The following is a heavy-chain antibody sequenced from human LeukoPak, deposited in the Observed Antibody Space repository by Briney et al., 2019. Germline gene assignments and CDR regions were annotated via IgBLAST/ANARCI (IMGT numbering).Heavy chain of an antibody. V-gene: IGHV3-33*01. D-gene: IGHD5-18*01. Sequence: GRSLRLSCAASGFTFSSYGMHWVRQAPGKGLEGVAVIWYDGSNKYYADSVKGRFTISRDNSKNTLYLQMNSLRAEYTAVYYCVRVTHSSYSYGYGHGDYWGQGTLVTVSS. CDR3: VRVTHSSYSYGYGHGDY. CDR2: IWYDGSNK. J-gene: IGHJ4*02. CDR1: GFTFSSYG.